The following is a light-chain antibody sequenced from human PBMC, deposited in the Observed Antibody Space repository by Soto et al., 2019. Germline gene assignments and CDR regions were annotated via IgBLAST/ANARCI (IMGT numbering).Light chain of an antibody. CDR1: SSNIGAGYD. V-gene: IGLV1-40*01. CDR2: GNS. CDR3: QSYDSSLSGYV. J-gene: IGLJ1*01. Sequence: QSVLTKPPSVSGAPGQSVTISCTRSSSNIGAGYDVHWYQQLPGTAPKLLIYGNSNRPSGVPDRFSGSKSGTSASLAITGLQAEDEADYYCQSYDSSLSGYVFGTGTKVTVL.